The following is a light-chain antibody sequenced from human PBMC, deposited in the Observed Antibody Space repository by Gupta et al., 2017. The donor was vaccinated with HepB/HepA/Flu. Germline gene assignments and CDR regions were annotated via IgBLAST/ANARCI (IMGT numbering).Light chain of an antibody. CDR2: QDK. V-gene: IGLV3-1*01. CDR1: KLRNKY. J-gene: IGLJ1*01. CDR3: QAWDYNTGV. Sequence: SSDLTQPPSLSVSPAQTASITFSGDKLRNKYVDWYRQKPGQSPVLIIYQDKERRAGSPERFSGSNSGNTATLAISGTQAVDEADYYCQAWDYNTGVFGTGTTVTVL.